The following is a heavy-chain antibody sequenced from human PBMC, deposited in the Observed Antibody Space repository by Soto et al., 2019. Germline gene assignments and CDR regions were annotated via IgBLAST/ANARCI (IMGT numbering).Heavy chain of an antibody. D-gene: IGHD6-19*01. CDR2: ISYDGSNK. V-gene: IGHV3-30*18. Sequence: QVQLVESGGGGVQPGRSLRLSCAASGFTFSSHGMHWVRQAPGKGLEWVAVISYDGSNKYYADSVKGRFTISRDNSKNTLYLQMNSLRAEDTAVYYCAKDRDSSGWSDYWGQGTLVTFSS. CDR1: GFTFSSHG. J-gene: IGHJ4*02. CDR3: AKDRDSSGWSDY.